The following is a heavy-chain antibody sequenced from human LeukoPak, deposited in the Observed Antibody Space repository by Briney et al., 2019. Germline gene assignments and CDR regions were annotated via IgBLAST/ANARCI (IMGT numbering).Heavy chain of an antibody. CDR3: ARQPSKWLVPDY. V-gene: IGHV4-31*03. CDR1: GGSISSGGYY. Sequence: SETLSPTCTVSGGSISSGGYYWSWIRQHPGKGLEWIGYIYYSGSTYYNPSLKSRVTISVDTSKNQFSLKLSSVTAADTAVYYCARQPSKWLVPDYWGQGTLVTVSS. J-gene: IGHJ4*02. D-gene: IGHD6-19*01. CDR2: IYYSGST.